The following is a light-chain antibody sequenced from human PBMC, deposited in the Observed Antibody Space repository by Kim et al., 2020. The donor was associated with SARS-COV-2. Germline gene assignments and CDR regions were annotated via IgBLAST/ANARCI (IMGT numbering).Light chain of an antibody. CDR3: QVWDTSSDQYG. CDR1: NIGRKS. J-gene: IGLJ1*01. CDR2: YDT. V-gene: IGLV3-21*01. Sequence: SYELTQPPPVSVAPGQTAWITCGGNNIGRKSVHWYQQRSGQAPVVVISYDTGRPSGIPERFSGSNSGNTATLTISRVEAGDEADYYCQVWDTSSDQYGFGSGTKVTVL.